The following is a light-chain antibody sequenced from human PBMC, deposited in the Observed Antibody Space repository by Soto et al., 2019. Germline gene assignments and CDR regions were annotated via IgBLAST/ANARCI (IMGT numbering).Light chain of an antibody. J-gene: IGKJ5*01. CDR1: QSVSSSY. CDR2: GAS. V-gene: IGKV3-20*01. CDR3: QQYGTSPPIT. Sequence: EIVLTQSPGTLSLSPGERATLSCRASQSVSSSYLAWYQQKPGQAPGLLIFGASSRATGIPGRFSGSGSGTDFTLTISRLEPEDFAVYYCQQYGTSPPITFGQGTRLEIK.